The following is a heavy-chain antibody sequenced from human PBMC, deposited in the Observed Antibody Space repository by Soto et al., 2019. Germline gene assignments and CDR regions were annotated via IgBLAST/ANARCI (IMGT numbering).Heavy chain of an antibody. V-gene: IGHV4-39*01. CDR2: IYYSGST. Sequence: SETLSLTCTVSGGSISSSSYYWGWIRQPPGKGLEWIGSIYYSGSTYYNPSLKSRVTISVDTSKNQFSLRLSSVTAADTAVYYCARRRGYDILTGYYSASGFDYWGQGTLVTVSS. CDR3: ARRRGYDILTGYYSASGFDY. J-gene: IGHJ4*02. D-gene: IGHD3-9*01. CDR1: GGSISSSSYY.